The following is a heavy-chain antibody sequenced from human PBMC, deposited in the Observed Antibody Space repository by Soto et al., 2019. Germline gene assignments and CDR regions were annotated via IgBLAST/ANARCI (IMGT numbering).Heavy chain of an antibody. CDR3: ARTRVGATYNYFDY. V-gene: IGHV2-70*11. J-gene: IGHJ4*02. CDR2: IDWDDDK. Sequence: SGPTLVNPTQTLTLTCTFSGFSLSTSGMCVSWIRQPPGKALEWLARIDWDDDKYYSTSLKTRLTISKDTSKNQVVLTMTNMDHVDTATYYCARTRVGATYNYFDYWGQGTLVTVSS. D-gene: IGHD1-26*01. CDR1: GFSLSTSGMC.